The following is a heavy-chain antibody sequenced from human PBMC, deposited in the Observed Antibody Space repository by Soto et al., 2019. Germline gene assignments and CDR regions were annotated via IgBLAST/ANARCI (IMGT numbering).Heavy chain of an antibody. Sequence: QVQLQQWGAGLLKPSETLSLTCAVYGGSFSGYYWSWIRQPPGKGLEWIGEINHSGSTNYNPSLKSRVTISVDTSKNQFSLKLSSVTAADTAVYYCARGRRGARPTYYFDYWGQGTLVTVSS. D-gene: IGHD1-26*01. V-gene: IGHV4-34*01. CDR2: INHSGST. CDR1: GGSFSGYY. CDR3: ARGRRGARPTYYFDY. J-gene: IGHJ4*02.